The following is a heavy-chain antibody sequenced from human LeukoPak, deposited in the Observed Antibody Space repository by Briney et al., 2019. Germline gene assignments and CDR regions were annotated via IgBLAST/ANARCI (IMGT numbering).Heavy chain of an antibody. J-gene: IGHJ5*02. CDR2: INPSSGGT. Sequence: ASVKVSCKASGYTFTGYYLHWVRQAPGQGLEWMGWINPSSGGTNYAQKFQGRVTMTRDTSISTAYMELSRLRSDDTAVYYCASGQLELWDWFDPWGQGTLVTVSS. V-gene: IGHV1-2*02. CDR3: ASGQLELWDWFDP. CDR1: GYTFTGYY. D-gene: IGHD1-1*01.